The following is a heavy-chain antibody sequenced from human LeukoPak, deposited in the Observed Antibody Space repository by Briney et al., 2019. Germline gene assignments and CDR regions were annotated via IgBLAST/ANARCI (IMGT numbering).Heavy chain of an antibody. CDR2: IYYSGST. D-gene: IGHD3-3*01. CDR3: ARALLYDFWSGYHLNGFDP. Sequence: SETLSLTCTVSGGSISSYYWSWIRQPPGKGLEWIGYIYYSGSTNYNPSLKSRVTISVDTSKNLFSLKLSSVTAADTAVYYCARALLYDFWSGYHLNGFDPWGQGTLVTVSS. CDR1: GGSISSYY. J-gene: IGHJ5*02. V-gene: IGHV4-59*01.